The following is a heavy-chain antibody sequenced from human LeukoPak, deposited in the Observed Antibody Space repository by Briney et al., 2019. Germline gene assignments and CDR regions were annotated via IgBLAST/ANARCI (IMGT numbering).Heavy chain of an antibody. Sequence: PGGSLRLSCAASGFTVSSNYMSWVRQAPGKGLEWVSVIYSGGSTYYADSVKGRFTISRDNSKNTLYPQMNSLRAEDTAVYYCARYYYDSSGYFGWGQGTLVTVSS. V-gene: IGHV3-53*01. CDR2: IYSGGST. CDR3: ARYYYDSSGYFG. J-gene: IGHJ4*02. CDR1: GFTVSSNY. D-gene: IGHD3-22*01.